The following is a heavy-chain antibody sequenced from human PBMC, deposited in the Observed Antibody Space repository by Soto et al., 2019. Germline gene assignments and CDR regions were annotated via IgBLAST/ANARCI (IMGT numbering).Heavy chain of an antibody. CDR1: GGSFSGYY. CDR2: INHSGST. V-gene: IGHV4-34*01. J-gene: IGHJ4*02. D-gene: IGHD3-10*01. Sequence: QVQLQQWGAGLLKPSETLSLTCAVYGGSFSGYYWSWIRQPPGKGLEWIGEINHSGSTNNNPSLKSRVTISVDTSKNQFSLKLSSVTAADTAVYYCARGYYYGSGSYLYFDYWGQGTLVTVSS. CDR3: ARGYYYGSGSYLYFDY.